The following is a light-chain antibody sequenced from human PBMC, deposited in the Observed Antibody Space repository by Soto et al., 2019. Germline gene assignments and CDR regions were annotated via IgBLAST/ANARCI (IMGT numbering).Light chain of an antibody. CDR2: WAS. CDR3: QQYYSTPYT. J-gene: IGKJ2*01. Sequence: DIVMTQSPDSLAVSLGERATINCKSSQSVLYSSNNKNYLAWYQQKPGQPPKLLIYWASTRESGVPDRVSGSGSGTDFTLTISSLQAEDLAVYYCQQYYSTPYTFGQGTKLEIK. V-gene: IGKV4-1*01. CDR1: QSVLYSSNNKNY.